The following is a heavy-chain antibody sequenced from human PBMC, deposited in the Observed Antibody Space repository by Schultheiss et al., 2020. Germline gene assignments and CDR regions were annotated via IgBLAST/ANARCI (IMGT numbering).Heavy chain of an antibody. CDR1: GFTFSSYG. CDR3: ARDSYGSGSYWDYYYGMDV. Sequence: GGSLRLSCAASGFTFSSYGMHWVRQAPGKGLEWVAVIWYDGSNKYYADSVKGRFTISRDNSKNTLYLQMNSLRAEDTAVYYCARDSYGSGSYWDYYYGMDVWGQGTTVTVSS. D-gene: IGHD3-10*01. CDR2: IWYDGSNK. V-gene: IGHV3-33*01. J-gene: IGHJ6*02.